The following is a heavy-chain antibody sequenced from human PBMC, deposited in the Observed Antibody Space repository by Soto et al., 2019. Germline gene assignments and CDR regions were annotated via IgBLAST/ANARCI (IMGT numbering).Heavy chain of an antibody. CDR3: ARDRVAVAANWFDP. CDR1: GGSVSSSSYY. Sequence: SETLSLTCTVSGGSVSSSSYYWSWIRQPPGKGLEWIGYIYYSGSTNYNPSLKSRVTISVDTSKNQFSLELSSVTAADTAVYYCARDRVAVAANWFDPWGQGALVTVSS. V-gene: IGHV4-61*01. J-gene: IGHJ5*02. D-gene: IGHD6-19*01. CDR2: IYYSGST.